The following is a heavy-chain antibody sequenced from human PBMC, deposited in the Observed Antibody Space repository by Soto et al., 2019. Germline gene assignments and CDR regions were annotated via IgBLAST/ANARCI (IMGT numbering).Heavy chain of an antibody. Sequence: QVQLVQSGAEVKKPGASVKVSCKASGYTFTSYDINCVRQATGQGLAWLGWMNPNSGNTGYAQKFQGRVTMTRNTSPSTAYMGLSRLRSEVTAVYYCARGPPPRCGWYYNYGMAVWGQGTTVTVS. CDR2: MNPNSGNT. D-gene: IGHD2-15*01. V-gene: IGHV1-8*01. J-gene: IGHJ6*02. CDR3: ARGPPPRCGWYYNYGMAV. CDR1: GYTFTSYD.